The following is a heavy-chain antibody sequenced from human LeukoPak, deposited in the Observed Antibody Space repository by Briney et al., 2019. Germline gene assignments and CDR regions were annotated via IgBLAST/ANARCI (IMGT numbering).Heavy chain of an antibody. V-gene: IGHV1-2*02. D-gene: IGHD3-9*01. J-gene: IGHJ6*03. CDR3: ARCAYSDILTGHGVQDRYYYMDV. Sequence: ASVKVSCEASGDTFIGYYMHWVRQAPGQGVEWMGWISPNGGGTDYAQKFQGRVTMTRDTSISTVYMELSRLRYDDTAVYYCARCAYSDILTGHGVQDRYYYMDVWGKGTTVTISS. CDR2: ISPNGGGT. CDR1: GDTFIGYY.